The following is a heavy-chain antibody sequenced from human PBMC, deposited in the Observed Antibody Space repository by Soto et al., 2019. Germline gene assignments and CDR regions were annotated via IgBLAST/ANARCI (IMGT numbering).Heavy chain of an antibody. CDR1: GITFGNYW. V-gene: IGHV3-7*05. D-gene: IGHD1-1*01. CDR2: MNQNGSEK. Sequence: EVQLVESGGGLVQPGGSLRLSCTVSGITFGNYWMTWVRQAPGKGLEWVANMNQNGSEKYYVDSVKGRFAISRDNAKNSLYLQMDSLSAEDTAVYYCASQRVSYAMDVRGQGTTVTVSS. CDR3: ASQRVSYAMDV. J-gene: IGHJ6*02.